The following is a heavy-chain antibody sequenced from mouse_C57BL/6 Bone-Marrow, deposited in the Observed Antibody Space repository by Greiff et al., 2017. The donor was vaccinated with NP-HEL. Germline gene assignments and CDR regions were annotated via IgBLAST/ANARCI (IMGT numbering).Heavy chain of an antibody. CDR1: GFTFSDYY. D-gene: IGHD2-4*01. CDR3: ARDDYGPSSYWYFDV. V-gene: IGHV5-16*01. Sequence: EVQVVESEGGLVQPGSSMKLSCTASGFTFSDYYMAWVRQVPEKGLEWVANINYDGSSTYYLDSLKSRFIISRDNAKNILYLQMSSLKSEDTATYYCARDDYGPSSYWYFDVWGTGTTVTVSS. CDR2: INYDGSST. J-gene: IGHJ1*03.